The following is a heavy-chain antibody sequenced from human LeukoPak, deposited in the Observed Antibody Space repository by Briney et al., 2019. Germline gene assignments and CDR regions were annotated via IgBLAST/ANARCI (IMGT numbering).Heavy chain of an antibody. J-gene: IGHJ4*02. D-gene: IGHD3-9*01. Sequence: SVKVSCKASGGTFSSYAISWVRQAPGQGLEWMGGIIPIFGTANYAQKFQGRVTITADESTSTAYMELSSLRSEDTAVYYCARSFWNYDILTGYYSYWGQGTLVTVSS. V-gene: IGHV1-69*13. CDR1: GGTFSSYA. CDR2: IIPIFGTA. CDR3: ARSFWNYDILTGYYSY.